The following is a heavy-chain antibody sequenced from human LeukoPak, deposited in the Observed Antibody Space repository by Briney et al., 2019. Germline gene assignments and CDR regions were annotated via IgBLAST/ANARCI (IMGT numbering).Heavy chain of an antibody. CDR3: AKDRGRWLQFDAFDI. Sequence: PGGSLRLSCAASGFTFDDYTMHWVRQAPGKGLEWVSLISWDGGSTYYADSVKGRFTISRDNSKNSLYLQMNSLRTEDTALCYCAKDRGRWLQFDAFDIWGQGTMVTVSS. D-gene: IGHD5-24*01. CDR1: GFTFDDYT. J-gene: IGHJ3*02. V-gene: IGHV3-43*01. CDR2: ISWDGGST.